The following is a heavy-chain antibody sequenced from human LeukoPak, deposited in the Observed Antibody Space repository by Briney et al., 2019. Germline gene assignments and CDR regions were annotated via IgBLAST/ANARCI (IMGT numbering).Heavy chain of an antibody. CDR2: MNPSSGVT. J-gene: IGHJ4*02. D-gene: IGHD2-21*02. Sequence: ASVRVSCKASGYTFSGYQVHWLRQAPGQGLEWMGRMNPSSGVTNYAQKFQGRVTMTRDTSINTAYLDLSALKSDDTAVYYCASRAASVTLGCWGQGTLVTVSS. CDR3: ASRAASVTLGC. CDR1: GYTFSGYQ. V-gene: IGHV1-2*06.